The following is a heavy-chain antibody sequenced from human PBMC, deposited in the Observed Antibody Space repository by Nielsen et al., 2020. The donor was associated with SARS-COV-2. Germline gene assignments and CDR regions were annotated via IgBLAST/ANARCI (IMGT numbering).Heavy chain of an antibody. V-gene: IGHV1-69*13. CDR1: GGTFSSDA. D-gene: IGHD4-23*01. CDR3: ARHDYGGNSPIDS. CDR2: IIIVFDTA. Sequence: SVKVSCKASGGTFSSDAISWVRQAPGQGLEWVGGIIIVFDTANSAPKFQGRVTITADASTNTAYMQLSSLRSEDTAVYYCARHDYGGNSPIDSWGQGTLVTVSS. J-gene: IGHJ4*02.